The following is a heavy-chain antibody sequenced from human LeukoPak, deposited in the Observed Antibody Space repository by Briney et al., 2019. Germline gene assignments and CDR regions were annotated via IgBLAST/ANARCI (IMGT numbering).Heavy chain of an antibody. Sequence: SETLSLTCTVSGGSISSSSYYWGWIRQPPGKGLEWIGSIYYSGSTYYNPSLKSRVTISVDTSKDQFSLKLSSVTAADTAVYYCARGRRGSDYWGQGTLVTVSS. J-gene: IGHJ4*02. CDR1: GGSISSSSYY. CDR3: ARGRRGSDY. CDR2: IYYSGST. V-gene: IGHV4-39*07.